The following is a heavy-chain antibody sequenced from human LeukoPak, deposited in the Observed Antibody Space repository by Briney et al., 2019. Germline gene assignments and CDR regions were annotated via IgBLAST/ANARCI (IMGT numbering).Heavy chain of an antibody. J-gene: IGHJ4*02. Sequence: SETLSLTCTVSGGSISSYYWSWIRQPPGKGLEWIGYIYYSGSTNYNPSLKSRVTISVDTSKNQFSLKLSSVTAADTAVYYCARTGIVGARFDYWGQGTLVTVSS. D-gene: IGHD1-26*01. CDR1: GGSISSYY. CDR3: ARTGIVGARFDY. CDR2: IYYSGST. V-gene: IGHV4-59*08.